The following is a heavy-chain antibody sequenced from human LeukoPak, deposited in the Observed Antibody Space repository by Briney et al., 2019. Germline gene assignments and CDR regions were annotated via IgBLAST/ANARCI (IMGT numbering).Heavy chain of an antibody. Sequence: PSETLSLTCTVSGGSISSYYWSWIRQPPGKGLEWIGEINHSGSTNYNPSLKSRVTISVDTSKNQFSLKLSSVTAADTAVYYCARGSYSSSWYRDYNWFDPWGQGTLVTVSS. V-gene: IGHV4-34*01. CDR1: GGSISSYY. D-gene: IGHD6-13*01. J-gene: IGHJ5*02. CDR2: INHSGST. CDR3: ARGSYSSSWYRDYNWFDP.